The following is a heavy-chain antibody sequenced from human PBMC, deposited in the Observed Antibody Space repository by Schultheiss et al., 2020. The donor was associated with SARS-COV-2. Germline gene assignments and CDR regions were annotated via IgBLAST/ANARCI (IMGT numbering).Heavy chain of an antibody. CDR3: ARDKKPDIVVVPAAKYYYYYMDV. CDR1: GFTFSSYA. Sequence: GGSLRLSCAASGFTFSSYAMQWVRQAPGKGLEWVSGINWNGGSTGYADSVKGRFTISRDNAKNSLYLQMNSLRAEDTALYYCARDKKPDIVVVPAAKYYYYYMDVWGKGTTVTVSS. CDR2: INWNGGST. D-gene: IGHD2-2*01. J-gene: IGHJ6*03. V-gene: IGHV3-20*04.